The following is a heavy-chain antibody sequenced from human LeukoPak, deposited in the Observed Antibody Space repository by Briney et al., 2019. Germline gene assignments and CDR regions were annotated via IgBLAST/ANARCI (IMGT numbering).Heavy chain of an antibody. Sequence: GESLKISCKGSGYSFTSYWIGWVRQMPGKGLEWMGIIDPGDSDTRYSPSFQGQVTISADKSISTAYLQWSSLKASDTAMYYCAMGVGAPEDLAVAADFDYWGQGTLVTVSS. V-gene: IGHV5-51*01. J-gene: IGHJ4*02. CDR2: IDPGDSDT. CDR3: AMGVGAPEDLAVAADFDY. CDR1: GYSFTSYW. D-gene: IGHD6-19*01.